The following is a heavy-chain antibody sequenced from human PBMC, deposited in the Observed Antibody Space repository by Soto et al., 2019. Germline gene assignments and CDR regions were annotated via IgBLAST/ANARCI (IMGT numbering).Heavy chain of an antibody. CDR3: TADHWS. Sequence: PGGSLRLSCAASGFTFSDYYMSWIRQAPGKGLEWVARINRKIDGETTDYAAPVEGRFTIARDDSKNTLYLRMSSLKIEDTAVYFCTADHWSWGQGTLVTVSS. J-gene: IGHJ4*02. D-gene: IGHD3-3*01. V-gene: IGHV3-15*01. CDR1: GFTFSDYY. CDR2: INRKIDGETT.